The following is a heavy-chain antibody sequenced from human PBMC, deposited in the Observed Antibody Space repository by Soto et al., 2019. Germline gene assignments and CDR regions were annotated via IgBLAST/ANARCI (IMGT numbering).Heavy chain of an antibody. V-gene: IGHV4-30-2*05. J-gene: IGHJ4*02. CDR2: IYHSGST. CDR3: ARVQAVGYCTNGVCSSYYFDY. CDR1: GGSISSGGYS. D-gene: IGHD2-8*01. Sequence: SETLSLTCAVSGGSISSGGYSWSWIRQPPGKGLEWIGYIYHSGSTYYNPSLKSRVTISVDTSKNQFSLKLSSVTAADTAVYYCARVQAVGYCTNGVCSSYYFDYWGRGTLVTVSS.